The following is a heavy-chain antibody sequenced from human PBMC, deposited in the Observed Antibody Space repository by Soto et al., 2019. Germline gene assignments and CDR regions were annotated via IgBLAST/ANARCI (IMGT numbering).Heavy chain of an antibody. CDR3: ARLGGGNFDY. CDR1: GGSISSSSYY. V-gene: IGHV4-39*01. CDR2: IYYSGST. D-gene: IGHD2-15*01. Sequence: QLQLQESGPGLVKPSETLSLTCIVSGGSISSSSYYWGWIRQPPGKGLEWIGSIYYSGSTYYNPSRTXXVXIXXDTSKHQFSLKLSSVTAADTAVYYCARLGGGNFDYWGQGTLVTVSS. J-gene: IGHJ4*02.